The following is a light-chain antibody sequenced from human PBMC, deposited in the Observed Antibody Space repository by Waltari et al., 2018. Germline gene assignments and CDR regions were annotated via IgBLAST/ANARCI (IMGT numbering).Light chain of an antibody. Sequence: DIVVTQTPLSLPVTPGEPASISCRSSQSLLHSDDGNTYLDWYLQKPGQSPQLLMYAVSYRATGVPDRFSGSGSGTDFTLKISRVEAEDVGVYYCLQRIEFPLTFGQGTRLEIK. CDR3: LQRIEFPLT. J-gene: IGKJ5*01. V-gene: IGKV2-40*01. CDR1: QSLLHSDDGNTY. CDR2: AVS.